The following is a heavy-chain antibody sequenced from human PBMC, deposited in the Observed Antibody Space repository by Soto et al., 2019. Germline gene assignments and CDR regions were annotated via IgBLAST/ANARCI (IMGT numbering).Heavy chain of an antibody. V-gene: IGHV1-3*05. CDR1: GYTFTSYA. J-gene: IGHJ4*02. D-gene: IGHD2-21*02. CDR3: ARSIVVVTALDY. CDR2: IDAGNGNT. Sequence: QVQLVQSGAEEKKPGASVKVSCKASGYTFTSYAMHWVRQAPGQRLEWMGWIDAGNGNTKYSQTFQGRVTITRDTSASTAYRELSSLRSEDTAVYYCARSIVVVTALDYWGQGALVAVSS.